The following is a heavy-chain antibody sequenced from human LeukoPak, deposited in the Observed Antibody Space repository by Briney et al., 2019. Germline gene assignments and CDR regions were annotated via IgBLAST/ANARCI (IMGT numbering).Heavy chain of an antibody. CDR2: ISASGRT. CDR3: ARHRENSYESSHMGFDP. D-gene: IGHD3-22*01. V-gene: IGHV4-4*09. J-gene: IGHJ5*02. CDR1: GASISRHY. Sequence: SETLSLTCVVSGASISRHYWSWIRQPPGKGLEWIGYISASGRTNYNPALKSRVTISGDTSNNQFSLRLTSATAADTAVYYCARHRENSYESSHMGFDPWGPGTLVTVSS.